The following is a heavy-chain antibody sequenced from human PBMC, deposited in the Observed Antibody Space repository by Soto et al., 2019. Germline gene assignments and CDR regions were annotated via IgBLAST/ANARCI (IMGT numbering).Heavy chain of an antibody. CDR2: ISGSGGST. Sequence: GGSLRLSCAASGFTFSSYAMSWVRQAPGKGLEWVSAISGSGGSTYYADSVKGRFTISRDNSKNTLYLQMNSLRAEDTAVYYCAKVSGYDYYYYYYGMDVWGQGTTVTVSS. D-gene: IGHD5-12*01. CDR3: AKVSGYDYYYYYYGMDV. CDR1: GFTFSSYA. V-gene: IGHV3-23*01. J-gene: IGHJ6*02.